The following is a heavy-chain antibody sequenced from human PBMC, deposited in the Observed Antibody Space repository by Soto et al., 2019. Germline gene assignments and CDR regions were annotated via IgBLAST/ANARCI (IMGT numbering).Heavy chain of an antibody. V-gene: IGHV3-7*01. D-gene: IGHD6-13*01. CDR2: IKQDGSEK. J-gene: IGHJ6*02. Sequence: PGGSLRLSCAASGFTFSSYWMSWVRQAPGKGLEWVANIKQDGSEKYYVDSVRGRFTISRDNAKNSLYLQMNSLRAEDTAVYYCAREGHPVYRSINPHYSYYGLDVWSQGTRVTVS. CDR3: AREGHPVYRSINPHYSYYGLDV. CDR1: GFTFSSYW.